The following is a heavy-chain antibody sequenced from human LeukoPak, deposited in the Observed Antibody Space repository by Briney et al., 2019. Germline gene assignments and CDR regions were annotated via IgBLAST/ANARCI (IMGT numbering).Heavy chain of an antibody. CDR1: GYTFTSYD. D-gene: IGHD1-26*01. V-gene: IGHV1-8*01. CDR2: MNPNSGNT. J-gene: IGHJ5*02. Sequence: ASVKVSCKASGYTFTSYDINWVRQATGQGLEWVGWMNPNSGNTGYAQKFQGRVTMTRNTSISTAYMELSRLRSDDTAVYYCARASERYNWFDPWGQGTLVTVSS. CDR3: ARASERYNWFDP.